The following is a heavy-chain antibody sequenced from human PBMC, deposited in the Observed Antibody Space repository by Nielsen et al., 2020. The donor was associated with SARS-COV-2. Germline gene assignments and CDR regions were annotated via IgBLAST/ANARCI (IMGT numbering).Heavy chain of an antibody. J-gene: IGHJ4*02. D-gene: IGHD3-10*01. Sequence: GESLKISCAASGLIFSSSWMVWVRQAPGKGLEWVANINEDGSVVNYVDSVKGRFTISRDNAGKSLYLQMNSLRAEDTAVYYCARGGVLWFAELPDYWGQGTLVTVSS. V-gene: IGHV3-7*05. CDR3: ARGGVLWFAELPDY. CDR2: INEDGSVV. CDR1: GLIFSSSW.